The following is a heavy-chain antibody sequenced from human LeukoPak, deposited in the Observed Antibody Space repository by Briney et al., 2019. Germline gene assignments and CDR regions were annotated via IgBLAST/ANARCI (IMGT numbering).Heavy chain of an antibody. J-gene: IGHJ4*02. CDR2: IKPDGTST. CDR3: AKDPSAAGTYY. CDR1: GFTFSYYW. V-gene: IGHV3-74*03. D-gene: IGHD6-13*01. Sequence: PGGSLRLSCAASGFTFSYYWMHWVRQAPGKGLVWVARIKPDGTSTTYADSVKGRFTISRDNAKNTLYLQMNSLRAEDTAVYYCAKDPSAAGTYYWGQGPWSPSPQ.